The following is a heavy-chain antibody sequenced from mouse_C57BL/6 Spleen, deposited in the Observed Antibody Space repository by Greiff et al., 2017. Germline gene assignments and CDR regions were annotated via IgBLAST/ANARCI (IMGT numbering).Heavy chain of an antibody. CDR3: ARGGRSSFDY. CDR1: GYTFTSYW. Sequence: QVQLQPGAELVKPGASVKLSCKASGYTFTSYWMHWVKQRPGQGLEWIGMIHPDSGSTNYNEKFKSKATLTVDKSSSTAYMQLSSPASEDSAVYYCARGGRSSFDYWGQGTTLTVSA. V-gene: IGHV1-64*01. J-gene: IGHJ2*01. CDR2: IHPDSGST. D-gene: IGHD3-3*01.